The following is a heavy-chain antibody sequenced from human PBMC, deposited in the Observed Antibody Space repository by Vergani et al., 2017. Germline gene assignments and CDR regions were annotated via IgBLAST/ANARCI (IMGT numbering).Heavy chain of an antibody. J-gene: IGHJ4*02. V-gene: IGHV3-15*01. Sequence: EVQLVESGGGLVKPGGSLRLSCAASGFSFSNAWMTWVRQGPGKGLEWVGRIKSQIDGGTTDYAAPVKGRFTISRDDSRSIAYLQMNRLQTEDTAVYYCTRYVGEYWGQGTLVTVSS. D-gene: IGHD3-9*01. CDR2: IKSQIDGGTT. CDR1: GFSFSNAW. CDR3: TRYVGEY.